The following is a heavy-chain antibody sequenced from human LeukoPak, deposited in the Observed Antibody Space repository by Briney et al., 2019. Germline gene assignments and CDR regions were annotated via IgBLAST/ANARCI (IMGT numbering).Heavy chain of an antibody. CDR2: INAGNGNT. Sequence: VSVKVSCKASGYTFTSYAMHWVRQAPGQRLEWMGWINAGNGNTKYSQKFQGRVTITRDTSASTAYMELSSLRSEDTAVYYCARDEGSGNLRKTALDYWGQGTLVTVSS. CDR1: GYTFTSYA. V-gene: IGHV1-3*01. J-gene: IGHJ4*02. D-gene: IGHD3-10*01. CDR3: ARDEGSGNLRKTALDY.